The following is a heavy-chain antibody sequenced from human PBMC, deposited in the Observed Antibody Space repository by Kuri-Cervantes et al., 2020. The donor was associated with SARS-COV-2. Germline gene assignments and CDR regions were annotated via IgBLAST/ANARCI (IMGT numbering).Heavy chain of an antibody. D-gene: IGHD3-10*01. CDR3: ARDLNGGSDY. J-gene: IGHJ4*02. Sequence: GESLKISCAASGFTFSDYYMSWIRQAPGKGLEWVSYISSSSSYTNYADSVKGRFTISRDNPKNSLYLQMNSLRAEDTAVYYCARDLNGGSDYWGQGTLVTVSS. V-gene: IGHV3-11*05. CDR2: ISSSSSYT. CDR1: GFTFSDYY.